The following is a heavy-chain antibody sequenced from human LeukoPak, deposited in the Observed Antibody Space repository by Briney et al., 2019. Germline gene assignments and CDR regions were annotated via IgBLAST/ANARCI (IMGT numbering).Heavy chain of an antibody. D-gene: IGHD1-26*01. CDR1: RTTFIHYW. V-gene: IGHV3-7*01. CDR3: ATDVRNRVGLNYYHQYMDV. J-gene: IGHJ6*03. CDR2: INQDGSEK. Sequence: PGGSLRLSCAASRTTFIHYWMSWVRQAPGKGLEWVANINQDGSEKYYVDSVKGRFIISRDNAENSVYLHMNSLRAEDTAVYYCATDVRNRVGLNYYHQYMDVWGIGTTVTVSS.